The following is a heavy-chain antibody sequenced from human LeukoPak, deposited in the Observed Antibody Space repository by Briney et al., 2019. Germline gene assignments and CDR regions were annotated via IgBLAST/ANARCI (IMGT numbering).Heavy chain of an antibody. J-gene: IGHJ6*03. CDR2: IYYSGST. V-gene: IGHV4-59*01. D-gene: IGHD6-6*01. Sequence: SETLSLTCTVSDGSISSYYWSWIRQPPGKGLEWIGYIYYSGSTNYNPSLKSRVTISVDTSKNQFSLKLSSVTAADTAVYYCARDGGSSIAYYYYYMDVWGKGTTVTVSS. CDR3: ARDGGSSIAYYYYYMDV. CDR1: DGSISSYY.